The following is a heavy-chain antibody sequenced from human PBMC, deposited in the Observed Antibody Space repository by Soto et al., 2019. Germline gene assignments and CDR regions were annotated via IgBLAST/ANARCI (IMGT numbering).Heavy chain of an antibody. J-gene: IGHJ3*02. CDR3: LRAGRGYTKDDTLDI. CDR1: DSTFSSYS. CDR2: ISSRSSVI. Sequence: EVQLVESGGGLVKPGESLRLSCVASDSTFSSYSMNWVRQAPGRGLEWVSSISSRSSVIFYAESMRGRFTISRDNAKNSLYLQMNSLRAEDTAVYYCLRAGRGYTKDDTLDIWGQGTMVTVSS. V-gene: IGHV3-21*01. D-gene: IGHD2-2*02.